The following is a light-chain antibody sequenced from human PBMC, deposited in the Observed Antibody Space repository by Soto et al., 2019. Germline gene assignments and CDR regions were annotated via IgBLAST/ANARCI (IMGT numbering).Light chain of an antibody. CDR2: DAS. V-gene: IGKV1D-12*01. CDR3: QQANSFADT. CDR1: HDIRSW. Sequence: IQMTQSPSSVSASVGDRVTITCRASHDIRSWLAWYQQKPGKAPNLLIYDASSVQSGVPPRVRGSGSGTDFTLTISSLQSEDFATCYCQQANSFADTFGQGTKLEI. J-gene: IGKJ2*01.